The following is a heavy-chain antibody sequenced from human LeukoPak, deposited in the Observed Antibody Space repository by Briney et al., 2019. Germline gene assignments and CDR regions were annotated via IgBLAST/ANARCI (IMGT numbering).Heavy chain of an antibody. CDR2: ISSSSSYI. D-gene: IGHD6-19*01. CDR1: GFTFSSYS. J-gene: IGHJ4*02. Sequence: GGSLRLSCAASGFTFSSYSMNWVRQAPGKGLEWVSSISSSSSYIYYADSVKGRFTIPRDNAKNSLYLQMNSLRAEDTALYYCAKTGSGQYYFDYWGQGTLVTVSS. CDR3: AKTGSGQYYFDY. V-gene: IGHV3-21*04.